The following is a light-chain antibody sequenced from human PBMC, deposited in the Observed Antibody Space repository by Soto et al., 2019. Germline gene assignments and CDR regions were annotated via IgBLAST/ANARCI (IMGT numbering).Light chain of an antibody. Sequence: EIVLTQSPATLSLSPGERAILACRASQSVSSSLAWYQQKPGQAPRLLIYDASNRATGIPARFSGSGSGTDFTLTISSLEPEDFAVYYCQQRSNWPAITFGQGTRLEIK. CDR2: DAS. V-gene: IGKV3-11*01. CDR3: QQRSNWPAIT. J-gene: IGKJ5*01. CDR1: QSVSSS.